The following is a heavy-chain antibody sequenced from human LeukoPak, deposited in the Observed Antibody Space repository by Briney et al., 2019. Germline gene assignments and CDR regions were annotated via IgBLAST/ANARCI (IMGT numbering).Heavy chain of an antibody. J-gene: IGHJ6*03. Sequence: SETLSLTCTVSGGSISSYYWSWIRQPPGKGLEWIGYIYYSGSTNYNPSLKSRVTISVDTSKNQFSLELSSVTAADTAMYYCARVRGPPSITMIRGVMGYYYYMDVWGKGSTVTVSS. CDR1: GGSISSYY. V-gene: IGHV4-59*01. D-gene: IGHD3-10*01. CDR2: IYYSGST. CDR3: ARVRGPPSITMIRGVMGYYYYMDV.